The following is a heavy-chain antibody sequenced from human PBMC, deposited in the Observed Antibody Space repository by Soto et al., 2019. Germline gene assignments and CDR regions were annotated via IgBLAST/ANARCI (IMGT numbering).Heavy chain of an antibody. Sequence: QGQLVQSGPEVKKPGASVKVSCKDSGGLFSSFAISWVRQAPGQGLAWLGGIIPVFGTTNYAEKFQDRVTITADESTNTAYMELSGLRSGDTAIYYCARGGGPYVWFNEFWGQGTMVTVSS. V-gene: IGHV1-69*01. CDR2: IIPVFGTT. J-gene: IGHJ4*02. CDR3: ARGGGPYVWFNEF. CDR1: GGLFSSFA. D-gene: IGHD3-16*01.